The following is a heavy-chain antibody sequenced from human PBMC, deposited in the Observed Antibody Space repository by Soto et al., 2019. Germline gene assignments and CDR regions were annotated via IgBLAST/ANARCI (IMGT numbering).Heavy chain of an antibody. V-gene: IGHV3-48*02. J-gene: IGHJ6*02. CDR2: ISGSSSTI. Sequence: GGSLRLSCAASGFTFSSYSMNWVRQAPGKGLEWISYISGSSSTIYYADSVKGRFTISRDNAKNSLYLQMNSLRDEDTAVYYCARDYHSSGWYSVYVSPSMDVWGQGTTVTVSS. D-gene: IGHD6-19*01. CDR3: ARDYHSSGWYSVYVSPSMDV. CDR1: GFTFSSYS.